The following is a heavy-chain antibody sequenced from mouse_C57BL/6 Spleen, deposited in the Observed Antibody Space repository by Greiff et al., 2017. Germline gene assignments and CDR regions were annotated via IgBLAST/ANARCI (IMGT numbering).Heavy chain of an antibody. Sequence: EVKLVESGGGLVQPGGSMKLSCAASGFTFSDAWMDWVRQSPEQGLEWVAEIRNKANNHATYYAESVKGRFTISRDDSKSSVYLQMNSSRAEDTGIYYCTRRGPLGTYYFDYWGQGTTLTVSS. CDR3: TRRGPLGTYYFDY. CDR1: GFTFSDAW. D-gene: IGHD3-1*01. V-gene: IGHV6-6*01. CDR2: IRNKANNHAT. J-gene: IGHJ2*01.